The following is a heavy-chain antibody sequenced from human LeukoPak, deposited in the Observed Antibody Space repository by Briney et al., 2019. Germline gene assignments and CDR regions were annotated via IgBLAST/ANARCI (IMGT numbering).Heavy chain of an antibody. D-gene: IGHD3-22*01. CDR2: ISSSSSYI. Sequence: GGSLRLSCAASGFTFSSYSMNWVRQAPGKGLEWVSSISSSSSYIYYADSVKGRFTISRDNAKNSLYLQMNSLRAEDTAVYYCARRAGGGPYDSSGYFDYWGQGTLVTVSS. CDR3: ARRAGGGPYDSSGYFDY. CDR1: GFTFSSYS. V-gene: IGHV3-21*01. J-gene: IGHJ4*02.